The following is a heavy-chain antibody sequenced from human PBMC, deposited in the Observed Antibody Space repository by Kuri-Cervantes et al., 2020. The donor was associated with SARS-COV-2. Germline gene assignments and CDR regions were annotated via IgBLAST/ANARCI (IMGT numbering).Heavy chain of an antibody. CDR1: GGSFSGYY. J-gene: IGHJ4*02. CDR2: IYSGGST. Sequence: LSLTCAVYGGSFSGYYMSWVRQAPGKGLEWVSVIYSGGSTYYADSVKGRFTISRDNSKNTLYLQMNSLRAEDTAVYYCARDLGTIQGRDYWGQGTLVTVSS. CDR3: ARDLGTIQGRDY. V-gene: IGHV3-53*05. D-gene: IGHD1/OR15-1a*01.